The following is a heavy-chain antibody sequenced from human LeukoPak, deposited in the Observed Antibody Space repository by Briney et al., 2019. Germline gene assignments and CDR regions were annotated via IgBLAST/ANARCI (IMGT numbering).Heavy chain of an antibody. CDR3: AILDYGVYFRDFDL. J-gene: IGHJ2*01. Sequence: GATVKISCKASGYTFTDYYMHWVRRAPGKGLEWLGRVDPADGDTAFADKFQDRVTIIADTATYTVYMEMTNLRSEDSATYYCAILDYGVYFRDFDLWGRGTPVTASS. V-gene: IGHV1-69-2*01. CDR1: GYTFTDYY. CDR2: VDPADGDT. D-gene: IGHD4/OR15-4a*01.